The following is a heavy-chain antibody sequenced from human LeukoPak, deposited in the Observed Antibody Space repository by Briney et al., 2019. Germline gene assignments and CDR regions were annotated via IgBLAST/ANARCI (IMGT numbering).Heavy chain of an antibody. CDR1: GGSISNYY. D-gene: IGHD2-21*02. CDR2: MYYSGST. Sequence: SETLSLTCTVSGGSISNYYWNWIRQPPGKGLEWIGSMYYSGSTSYNPSLKSRVTISVDTSKNQFSLKLSSVIAADTAVYYCARAYCGGGDCYHSRGWFDTWGQGTLVTVSS. J-gene: IGHJ5*02. CDR3: ARAYCGGGDCYHSRGWFDT. V-gene: IGHV4-59*12.